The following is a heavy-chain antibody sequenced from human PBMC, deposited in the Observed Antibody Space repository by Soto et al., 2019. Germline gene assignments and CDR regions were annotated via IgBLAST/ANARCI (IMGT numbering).Heavy chain of an antibody. J-gene: IGHJ6*02. CDR1: GGSFSGYY. Sequence: QVQLQQWGAGLLKPSETLSLTCAVYGGSFSGYYWTWIRQAPGKGLEWIGEINHCGGTNYNSSLKSRVTPSVVPSENPSSIILYSVTAADTAVYYCARDRQYYQFWSGCQNQGPCGMDVCGQGTTVTVSS. V-gene: IGHV4-34*02. D-gene: IGHD3-3*02. CDR2: INHCGGT. CDR3: ARDRQYYQFWSGCQNQGPCGMDV.